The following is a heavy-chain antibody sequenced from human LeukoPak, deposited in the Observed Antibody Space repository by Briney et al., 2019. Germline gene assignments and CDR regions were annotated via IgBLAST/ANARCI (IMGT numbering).Heavy chain of an antibody. Sequence: ASVKVSCKVSGYTLTELSMHWVRQAPGKGLEWMGGFDPEDGETIYAQKFQGRVTMTEDTSTDTAYMELSSLRSEDTAVYYCATGEGYSSSWYPRAAEYFQHWGQGTLVTVSS. CDR1: GYTLTELS. J-gene: IGHJ1*01. V-gene: IGHV1-24*01. CDR2: FDPEDGET. CDR3: ATGEGYSSSWYPRAAEYFQH. D-gene: IGHD6-13*01.